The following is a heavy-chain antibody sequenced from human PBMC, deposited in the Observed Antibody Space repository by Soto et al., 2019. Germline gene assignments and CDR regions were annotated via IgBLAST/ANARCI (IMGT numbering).Heavy chain of an antibody. Sequence: GGSLRLSCAASGFTFSSYWMSWVRQAPGKGLEWVSYISSSSSYIYYADSVKGRFTISRDNAKNSLYLQMNSLRAEDTAVYYCASSRNGGWYYFDYWGQGTLVTVSS. V-gene: IGHV3-21*05. D-gene: IGHD6-19*01. J-gene: IGHJ4*02. CDR2: ISSSSSYI. CDR3: ASSRNGGWYYFDY. CDR1: GFTFSSYW.